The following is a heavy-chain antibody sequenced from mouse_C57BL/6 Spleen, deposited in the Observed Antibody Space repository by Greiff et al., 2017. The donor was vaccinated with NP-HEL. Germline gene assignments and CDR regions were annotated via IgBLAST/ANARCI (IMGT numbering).Heavy chain of an antibody. V-gene: IGHV3-6*01. J-gene: IGHJ3*01. CDR1: GYSITSGYY. CDR3: AREERLGAWFAY. CDR2: ISYDGSN. D-gene: IGHD4-1*01. Sequence: EVKLQESGPGLVKPSQSLSLTCSVTGYSITSGYYWNWIRQFPGNKLEWMGYISYDGSNNYNPSLQNRISITRDPSKHQFFLKLNSVTTEDTATYYCAREERLGAWFAYWGQGTLVTVSA.